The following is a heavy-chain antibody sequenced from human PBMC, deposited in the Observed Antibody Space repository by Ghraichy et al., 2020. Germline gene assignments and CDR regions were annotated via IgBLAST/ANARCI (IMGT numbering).Heavy chain of an antibody. V-gene: IGHV3-23*01. J-gene: IGHJ5*02. CDR2: FYDHDDSA. Sequence: ASGVSFSLYAVSWVRQAPGKGLEWVLDFYDHDDSAYYADLVKGRFTASRDNSKNTLYLQMDSLGVDDTAVYYCARSISYCPDGRCYSGWFDPWGQGTLVTVSS. CDR3: ARSISYCPDGRCYSGWFDP. D-gene: IGHD2-15*01. CDR1: GVSFSLYA.